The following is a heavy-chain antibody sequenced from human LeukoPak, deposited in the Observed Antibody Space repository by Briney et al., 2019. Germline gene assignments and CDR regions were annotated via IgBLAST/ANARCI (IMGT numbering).Heavy chain of an antibody. J-gene: IGHJ6*03. CDR1: GYTFTSYG. Sequence: ASVKVSCKASGYTFTSYGISWVRQAPGQGLEWMGWISAYNGNTNYAQKFQGRVTITADESTSTAYMELSSLRSEDTAVYYCARGGTNYGSGSHHYYYMDVWGKGTTVTISS. CDR3: ARGGTNYGSGSHHYYYMDV. CDR2: ISAYNGNT. V-gene: IGHV1-18*01. D-gene: IGHD3-10*01.